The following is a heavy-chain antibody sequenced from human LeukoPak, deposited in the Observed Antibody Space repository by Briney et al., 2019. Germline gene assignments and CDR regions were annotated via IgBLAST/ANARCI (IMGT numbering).Heavy chain of an antibody. CDR2: IYYSGST. Sequence: SQTLSLTCTVSGGSISSSSYYWGWIRQPPGKGLEWIGSIYYSGSTNYNPSLKSRVTISVDTSKNQFSLKLTSVTAADTAVYYCARTTEGGYTYGYFYYYYMDVWGKGTTVTISS. D-gene: IGHD5-18*01. V-gene: IGHV4-39*07. J-gene: IGHJ6*03. CDR1: GGSISSSSYY. CDR3: ARTTEGGYTYGYFYYYYMDV.